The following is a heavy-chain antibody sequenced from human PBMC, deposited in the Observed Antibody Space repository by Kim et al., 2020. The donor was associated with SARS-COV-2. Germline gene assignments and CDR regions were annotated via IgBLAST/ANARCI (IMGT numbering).Heavy chain of an antibody. CDR3: ARHGIVVGTYHVDAFDI. D-gene: IGHD3-22*01. CDR1: GGSISSYY. Sequence: SETLSLTCTVSGGSISSYYWSWIRQPPGKGLEWIGYIYYSGSTNYNPSLKSRITISVDTSKNQFSLKLSSVTAADTAVYYCARHGIVVGTYHVDAFDIWGQGTMVTVSS. V-gene: IGHV4-59*08. CDR2: IYYSGST. J-gene: IGHJ3*02.